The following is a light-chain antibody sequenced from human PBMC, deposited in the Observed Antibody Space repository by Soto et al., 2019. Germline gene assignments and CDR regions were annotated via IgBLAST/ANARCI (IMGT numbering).Light chain of an antibody. CDR3: SSYTNKDTLL. CDR1: SSDVGGYDH. Sequence: QSVLTQPGSVSGSPGQSITISCTGTSSDVGGYDHVSWYQQHPGKAPKLIIYDVTVRPSGISPRFSGSKSDNTASLAVSGLQPEDEADYYCSSYTNKDTLLFGGGTKLTVL. J-gene: IGLJ3*02. CDR2: DVT. V-gene: IGLV2-14*03.